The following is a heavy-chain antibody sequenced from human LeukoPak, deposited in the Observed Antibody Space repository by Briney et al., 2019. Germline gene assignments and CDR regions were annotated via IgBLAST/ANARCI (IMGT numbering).Heavy chain of an antibody. CDR3: ASRRVGTIYDSSGYHFDY. J-gene: IGHJ4*02. CDR1: GGPFSSYA. V-gene: IGHV1-69*13. CDR2: TIPSFGTT. Sequence: SVKVSCKPSGGPFSSYAISWVRQAPGQGLEWMGGTIPSFGTTHYAQKFQGRVSITADESTTTAYMELSSVTAADTAVYYCASRRVGTIYDSSGYHFDYWGQGTLVTVSS. D-gene: IGHD3-22*01.